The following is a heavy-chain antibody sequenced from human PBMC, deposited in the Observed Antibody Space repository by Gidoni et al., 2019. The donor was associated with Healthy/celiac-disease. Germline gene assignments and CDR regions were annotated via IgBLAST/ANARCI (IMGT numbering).Heavy chain of an antibody. CDR1: GFTFSIYA. CDR3: SMYSSSYFDY. J-gene: IGHJ4*02. Sequence: EVQLLESGGCVVQPGVSLRLSCAASGFTFSIYAMSWVRQAPGKGLVWVSAISGSGGSTYYADSVKGRFTISRDNSKNTLYLQMNSLRAEDTAVYYCSMYSSSYFDYWGQGTLVTVSS. D-gene: IGHD6-13*01. V-gene: IGHV3-23*01. CDR2: ISGSGGST.